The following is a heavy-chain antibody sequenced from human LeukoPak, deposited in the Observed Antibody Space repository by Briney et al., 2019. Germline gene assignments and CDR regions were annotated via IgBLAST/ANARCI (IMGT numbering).Heavy chain of an antibody. D-gene: IGHD3-10*01. CDR2: IHDNGDI. V-gene: IGHV4-59*12. CDR1: GDSIRSYY. Sequence: SETLSLTCIVSGDSIRSYYWNWIRQAPGKALEWIGHIHDNGDIAYNFSLKSRVTISMDTSKNQFSLKLSSVTAADTAVYYCARGPFYYYGSGSYYYYGMDVWGQGTTVTVSS. CDR3: ARGPFYYYGSGSYYYYGMDV. J-gene: IGHJ6*02.